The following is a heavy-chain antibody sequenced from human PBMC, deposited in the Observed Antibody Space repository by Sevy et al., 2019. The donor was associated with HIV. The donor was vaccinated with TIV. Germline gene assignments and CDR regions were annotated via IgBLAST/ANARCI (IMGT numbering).Heavy chain of an antibody. Sequence: GGSLRLSCAASGFTFSSYWMSWVRQAPGKGLEWVANIKQDGSEKYYVDSVKGRLTISRDNAKNSLYLQMNSLRAEDTAVYYCARDQGNTGIYYYYGMDVWGQGTTVTVSS. CDR3: ARDQGNTGIYYYYGMDV. J-gene: IGHJ6*02. CDR2: IKQDGSEK. V-gene: IGHV3-7*01. D-gene: IGHD3-10*01. CDR1: GFTFSSYW.